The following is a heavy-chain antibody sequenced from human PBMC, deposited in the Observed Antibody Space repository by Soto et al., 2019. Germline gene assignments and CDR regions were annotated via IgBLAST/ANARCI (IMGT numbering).Heavy chain of an antibody. CDR1: GCTFSRYG. CDR3: AKEEYRGSSFDH. V-gene: IGHV3-30*18. CDR2: ISHDGNNR. J-gene: IGHJ4*02. Sequence: QVQLVESGGGVVQPGRSLRLSCGASGCTFSRYGMHWVRQAPGKGLEWVARISHDGNNRFYADSVKGRFTISRDNSKDTLYLQVNSLRPEDTAVFYCAKEEYRGSSFDHWGQGALVTVSS. D-gene: IGHD1-26*01.